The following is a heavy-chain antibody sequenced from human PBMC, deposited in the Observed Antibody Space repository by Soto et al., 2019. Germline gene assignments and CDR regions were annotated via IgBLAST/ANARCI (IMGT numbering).Heavy chain of an antibody. CDR1: GFTFSSYS. J-gene: IGHJ6*02. CDR2: ISSSSSYI. D-gene: IGHD3-10*01. Sequence: GGSLRLSCAASGFTFSSYSMNWVRQAPGKGLEWVSSISSSSSYIYYADSVKGRFTISRDNAKNSLYLQMNSLRAEDTAVYYCARSRGLLWFGDPEGDTAMETTTDYGMDVWGQGTTVTVSS. CDR3: ARSRGLLWFGDPEGDTAMETTTDYGMDV. V-gene: IGHV3-21*01.